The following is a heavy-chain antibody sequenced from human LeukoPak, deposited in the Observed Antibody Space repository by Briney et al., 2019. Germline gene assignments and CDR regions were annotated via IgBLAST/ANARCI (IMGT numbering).Heavy chain of an antibody. J-gene: IGHJ4*02. CDR2: IRSKANSYAT. CDR3: TSSLGYGDYVGY. V-gene: IGHV3-73*01. Sequence: PGGSLKLSCAASGFTFSGSAMHWVRQASGQGLEWVGRIRSKANSYATAYAASVKGRFTISRDDSKNTAYLQMNSLKTEDTAVYYCTSSLGYGDYVGYWGQGTLVTVSS. CDR1: GFTFSGSA. D-gene: IGHD4-17*01.